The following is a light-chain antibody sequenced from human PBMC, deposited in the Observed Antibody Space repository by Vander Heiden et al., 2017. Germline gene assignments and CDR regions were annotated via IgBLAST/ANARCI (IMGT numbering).Light chain of an antibody. CDR1: QSVSSSY. V-gene: IGKV3-20*01. CDR3: QQDGSSPWT. J-gene: IGKJ1*01. CDR2: GAS. Sequence: IVLTPSPGTLSLSPGARATLSSRASQSVSSSYLAWYQQKPGQAPRLRIYGASSRATGIPDRFSGSGSGTDVTLTISRMEPEDFAVYYCQQDGSSPWTFGEGTKVEIK.